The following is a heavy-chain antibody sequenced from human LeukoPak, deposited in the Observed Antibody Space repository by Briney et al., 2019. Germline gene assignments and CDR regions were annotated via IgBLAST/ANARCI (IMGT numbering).Heavy chain of an antibody. J-gene: IGHJ5*02. CDR1: GFTFSSYG. D-gene: IGHD3-10*01. Sequence: GGSLRLSCAASGFTFSSYGMHWVRQAPGKGLEWVAFIRYDGSNKYYADSVKGRFTISRDNSKNTLYLQMNSLRAEDTAVYYCARDPGDTYYYGSGSSNWFDPWGQGTLVTVSS. CDR3: ARDPGDTYYYGSGSSNWFDP. V-gene: IGHV3-30*02. CDR2: IRYDGSNK.